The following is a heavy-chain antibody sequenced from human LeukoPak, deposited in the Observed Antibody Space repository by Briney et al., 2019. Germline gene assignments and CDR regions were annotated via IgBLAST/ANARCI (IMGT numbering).Heavy chain of an antibody. J-gene: IGHJ4*02. Sequence: TGGSLRLSCAASGFTFSSYNMNWVRQAPGKGLEWVSSISRSSTYIYYADSVKGRFTISRDNAKNSLYLQMNSLRAEDTAVYYCARRGPYYDFWSGFRASDYWGQGTLVTVSS. CDR2: ISRSSTYI. CDR1: GFTFSSYN. CDR3: ARRGPYYDFWSGFRASDY. D-gene: IGHD3-3*01. V-gene: IGHV3-21*01.